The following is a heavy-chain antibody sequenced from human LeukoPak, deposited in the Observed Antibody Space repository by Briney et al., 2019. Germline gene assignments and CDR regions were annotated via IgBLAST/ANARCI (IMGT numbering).Heavy chain of an antibody. Sequence: SETLSLTCTVSGGSISSNYWSWIRQPPGKGLEWIGYIYYSGSTNYNPSLKSRVTISVDTSKNQFSLKLSSVTAADTAVYYCARVSDYDILTGYWGAFDIWGQGTMVTVSS. V-gene: IGHV4-59*01. CDR3: ARVSDYDILTGYWGAFDI. CDR1: GGSISSNY. J-gene: IGHJ3*02. D-gene: IGHD3-9*01. CDR2: IYYSGST.